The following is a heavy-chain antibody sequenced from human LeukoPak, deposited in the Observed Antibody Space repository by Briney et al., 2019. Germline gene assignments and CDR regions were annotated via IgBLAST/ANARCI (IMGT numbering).Heavy chain of an antibody. J-gene: IGHJ6*03. CDR3: ARENYAGPYYYMDV. D-gene: IGHD3-16*01. V-gene: IGHV3-30*04. CDR1: GFTFSSYA. CDR2: ISYDGSNK. Sequence: PGRSLRLSCAASGFTFSSYAMHWVRQAPGKGLEWVAVISYDGSNKYYADSVKGRFTISRDNAKNSLYLQMNSLRAEDTAVYYCARENYAGPYYYMDVWGKGTTVTISS.